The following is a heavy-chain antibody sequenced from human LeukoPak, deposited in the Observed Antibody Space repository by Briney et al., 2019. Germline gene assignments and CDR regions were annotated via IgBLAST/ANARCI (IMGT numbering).Heavy chain of an antibody. D-gene: IGHD3-10*01. CDR3: ARYEATMVRGVRTLWFHP. CDR1: GGSISSYY. V-gene: IGHV4-59*01. Sequence: SETLSLTCTVSGGSISSYYWSWIRQPPGKGLEWIGYIYYSGSTNYNPSLKSRVTISVDTSKNQFSLKLSSVTAADTAVYYCARYEATMVRGVRTLWFHPWGQGTLVTVSS. CDR2: IYYSGST. J-gene: IGHJ5*02.